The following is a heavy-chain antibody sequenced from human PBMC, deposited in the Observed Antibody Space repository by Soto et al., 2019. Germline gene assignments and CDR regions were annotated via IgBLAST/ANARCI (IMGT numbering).Heavy chain of an antibody. V-gene: IGHV6-1*01. Sequence: WIRQSPSRGLEWLGRTYYRSKWCNDYAVSVKSRITINPDTSKNQFSLQLNSVTPEDTAVYYCARVCSGGSCYSGVRDAFDIWGQGTMVTVSS. D-gene: IGHD2-15*01. J-gene: IGHJ3*02. CDR2: TYYRSKWCN. CDR3: ARVCSGGSCYSGVRDAFDI.